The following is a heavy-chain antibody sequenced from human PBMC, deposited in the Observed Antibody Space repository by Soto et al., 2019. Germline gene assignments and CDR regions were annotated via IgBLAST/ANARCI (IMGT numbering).Heavy chain of an antibody. J-gene: IGHJ4*02. CDR1: GFSFSDYA. CDR3: AKVFGQLWLLPFEY. Sequence: GGSLRLSCAATGFSFSDYAMTWVRQAPGKGLEWVSTISGGGGVTYYADSVKGRFIITRDNSKNTVNLQMSALRAEDTAIYYSAKVFGQLWLLPFEYWGQGALVTVSS. D-gene: IGHD5-18*01. V-gene: IGHV3-23*01. CDR2: ISGGGGVT.